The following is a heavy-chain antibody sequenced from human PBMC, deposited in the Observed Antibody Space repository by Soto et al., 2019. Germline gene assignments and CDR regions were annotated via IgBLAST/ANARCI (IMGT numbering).Heavy chain of an antibody. CDR1: GFTFSSYA. V-gene: IGHV3-23*01. D-gene: IGHD3-22*01. Sequence: GGSLRLSCAASGFTFSSYAMSWVRQAPGKGLEWVSAISGSGGTTYYADSVKGRFTISRDSSKNTLYLQMNSLRAEDTAVYYCARVYITMTPIDSWGQGTLVTFSS. J-gene: IGHJ4*02. CDR2: ISGSGGTT. CDR3: ARVYITMTPIDS.